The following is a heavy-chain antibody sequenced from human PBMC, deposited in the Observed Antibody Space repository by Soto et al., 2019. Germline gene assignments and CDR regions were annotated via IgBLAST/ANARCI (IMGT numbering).Heavy chain of an antibody. V-gene: IGHV3-23*01. CDR3: AKWDGDYVGREVYFDY. Sequence: GGSLRLSCAASGFTFSSYAMSWVRQAPGKGLEWVSAISGSGGSTYYADSVKGRFTISRDNSKNTLYLQMNSLRAEDTAVYYCAKWDGDYVGREVYFDYWGQGTLVTVSS. CDR2: ISGSGGST. D-gene: IGHD4-17*01. CDR1: GFTFSSYA. J-gene: IGHJ4*02.